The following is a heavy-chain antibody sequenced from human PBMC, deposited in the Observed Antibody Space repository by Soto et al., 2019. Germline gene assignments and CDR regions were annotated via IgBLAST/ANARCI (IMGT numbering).Heavy chain of an antibody. CDR2: IYYSGST. J-gene: IGHJ5*01. CDR3: TILAAAVGTGFDP. D-gene: IGHD6-13*01. Sequence: PSETLSLTCTVSGGSISSSSYYWGWIRQPPGKGLEWIGSIYYSGSTYYNPSLKSRVTISVDTSKNQFSLKMTSVTAADTAIYYCTILAAAVGTGFDPWGQGVPVTVSS. CDR1: GGSISSSSYY. V-gene: IGHV4-39*07.